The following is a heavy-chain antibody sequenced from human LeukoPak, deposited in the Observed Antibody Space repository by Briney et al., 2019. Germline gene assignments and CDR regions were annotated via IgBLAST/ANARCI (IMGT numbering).Heavy chain of an antibody. CDR2: INTDGTAT. J-gene: IGHJ4*02. CDR1: GLTLSSYW. D-gene: IGHD1-14*01. V-gene: IGHV3-74*01. CDR3: VRDSNLSFDY. Sequence: GSLRLSCAASGLTLSSYWMHWVRQAPGKGLVWVSHINTDGTATTYADSAKGRFTISRDNAKNTLYLQMNSLRAEDTAVYYCVRDSNLSFDYWGQGALVTVSS.